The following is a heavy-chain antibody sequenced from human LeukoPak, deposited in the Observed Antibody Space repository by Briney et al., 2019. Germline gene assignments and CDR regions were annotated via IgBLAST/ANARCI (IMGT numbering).Heavy chain of an antibody. CDR3: ASPYRRDIVVVPAAIYHFHF. CDR1: GDTFTSYD. D-gene: IGHD2-2*01. CDR2: IIPIFGSA. V-gene: IGHV1-69*13. Sequence: SVKVSCKASGDTFTSYDINWVRQAPGQGLEWIGGIIPIFGSANYAQKFQGRVTITADESTSTAYMELSSLRSDDTAVYYCASPYRRDIVVVPAAIYHFHFWGQGTLVSVSS. J-gene: IGHJ4*02.